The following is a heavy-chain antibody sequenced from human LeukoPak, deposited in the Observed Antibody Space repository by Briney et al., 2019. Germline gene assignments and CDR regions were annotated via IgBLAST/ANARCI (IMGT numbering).Heavy chain of an antibody. J-gene: IGHJ6*04. D-gene: IGHD3-3*02. CDR2: ISSSGSTI. Sequence: GGSLRLTCAASGFTFSDYYMSWIRQAPGKGLEWVSYISSSGSTIYYADSVKGRFTISRDNAKNSLYLQMNSLRAEDTAVYYCASLVVLAGDMAVWGKGTTVTVSS. CDR3: ASLVVLAGDMAV. V-gene: IGHV3-11*01. CDR1: GFTFSDYY.